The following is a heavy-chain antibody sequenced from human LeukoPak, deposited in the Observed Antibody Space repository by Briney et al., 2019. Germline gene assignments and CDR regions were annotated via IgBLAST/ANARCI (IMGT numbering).Heavy chain of an antibody. Sequence: PSGTLSLTCAVSGGSISSSNWWRWVRQPPGKGLEWIGEIYHSGSTNYNPSLKSRVTISVDKSKNQFSLKLSSVTAADTAVYYCARVDIVVVPAPYAFDIWGQGTMVTVSS. CDR2: IYHSGST. D-gene: IGHD2-2*03. CDR3: ARVDIVVVPAPYAFDI. V-gene: IGHV4-4*02. CDR1: GGSISSSNW. J-gene: IGHJ3*02.